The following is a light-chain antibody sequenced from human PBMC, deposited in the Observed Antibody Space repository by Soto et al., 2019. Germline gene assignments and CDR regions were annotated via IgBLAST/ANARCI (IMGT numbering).Light chain of an antibody. V-gene: IGKV3-20*01. CDR2: GAS. J-gene: IGKJ1*01. CDR3: QQYGSSGT. Sequence: EVVLTQSPCTLALSPGGRANLSCRASQSVSNNYLAWYQQKPGQAPRLLIYGASNRATGIPDRLSGSASGTDFTLTISRLAPEDFAVYYCQQYGSSGTFGQGTKVDIK. CDR1: QSVSNNY.